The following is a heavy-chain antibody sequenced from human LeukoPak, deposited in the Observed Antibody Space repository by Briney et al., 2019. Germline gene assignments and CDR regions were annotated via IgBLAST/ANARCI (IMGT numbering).Heavy chain of an antibody. CDR2: MWFGGPT. J-gene: IGHJ4*02. V-gene: IGHV4-39*07. D-gene: IGHD1-26*01. CDR3: ARGRRGNYFQAY. Sequence: SETLSLTCTVSGDSISSSSSYWGWIRQPPGKGLEWIGSMWFGGPTSYNPSLKSRVTISVDTSKNQFSLKLSSVTAADTALYYCARGRRGNYFQAYWGQGTQVTVSS. CDR1: GDSISSSSSY.